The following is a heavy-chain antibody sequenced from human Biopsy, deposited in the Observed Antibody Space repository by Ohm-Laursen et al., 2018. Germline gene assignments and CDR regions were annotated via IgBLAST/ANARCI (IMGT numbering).Heavy chain of an antibody. CDR3: VKSAYSSGFWEASDY. D-gene: IGHD6-19*01. V-gene: IGHV3-9*01. CDR2: ISWSSGTI. J-gene: IGHJ4*02. CDR1: GFRFDDYA. Sequence: RSLRLSCTASGFRFDDYAMQWVRQAPGKGLEWVSGISWSSGTIGYADSVKGRFTVSRDNAKNSLFLQMNSLRVEDTALYYCVKSAYSSGFWEASDYWGQGTPVTVSS.